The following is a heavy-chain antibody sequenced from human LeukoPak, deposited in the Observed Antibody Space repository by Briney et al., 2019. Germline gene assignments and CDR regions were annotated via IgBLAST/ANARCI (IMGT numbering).Heavy chain of an antibody. D-gene: IGHD1-1*01. CDR3: AKGGPTNRHGYLDH. CDR2: IWYDGSNK. V-gene: IGHV3-33*06. CDR1: GFTFSSYG. J-gene: IGHJ4*02. Sequence: GGSLRLSCAASGFTFSSYGMHWVRQAPGKGLEWVAVIWYDGSNKYYADSLKGRFTISRDNSKNTLFLQMNGLRAEDTAIYYCAKGGPTNRHGYLDHWGQGTLVTVSS.